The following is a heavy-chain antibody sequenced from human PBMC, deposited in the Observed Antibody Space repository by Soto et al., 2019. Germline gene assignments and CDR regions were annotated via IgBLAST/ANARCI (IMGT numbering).Heavy chain of an antibody. V-gene: IGHV3-30*18. Sequence: QVQLVESGGGVVQSGSSLRLSCAASGFTFINYGLRWVRQAPGKGLEWVAAISDDGSDEYYADAVKGRFTISRDNSKRTLHMQMNCLRVEETAVYYCTNVGGGGSGPFDYWGQGTLVTVSS. CDR2: ISDDGSDE. D-gene: IGHD3-10*01. J-gene: IGHJ4*02. CDR1: GFTFINYG. CDR3: TNVGGGGSGPFDY.